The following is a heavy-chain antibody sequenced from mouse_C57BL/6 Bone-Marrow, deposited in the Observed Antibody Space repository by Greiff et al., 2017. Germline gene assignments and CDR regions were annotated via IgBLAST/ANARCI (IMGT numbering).Heavy chain of an antibody. V-gene: IGHV1-85*01. CDR1: GYTFTSYD. D-gene: IGHD1-1*01. CDR2: IYPRDGST. Sequence: VQLQQSGPELVKPGASVKLSCKASGYTFTSYDINWVKQRPGQGLEWIGWIYPRDGSTMYNEKFKGKATLTVDTSSSTAYMELHSLTSEDSAVYFGARVWITTVVDFDVWGTGTTVTVAS. J-gene: IGHJ1*03. CDR3: ARVWITTVVDFDV.